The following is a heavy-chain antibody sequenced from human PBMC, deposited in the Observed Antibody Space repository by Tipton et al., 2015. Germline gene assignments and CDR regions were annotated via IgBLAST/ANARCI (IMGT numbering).Heavy chain of an antibody. CDR2: IWYDGSIK. Sequence: SLRLSCAASGLSFSNNGMHWVRQAPGKGLEWVAVIWYDGSIKYYADSVKGRFTVSRDNSKNTLYLQMNSLRVEDTAVYYCARDTLGYSDSSGDYWGQGTLVTVSS. D-gene: IGHD3-22*01. J-gene: IGHJ4*02. V-gene: IGHV3-33*01. CDR1: GLSFSNNG. CDR3: ARDTLGYSDSSGDY.